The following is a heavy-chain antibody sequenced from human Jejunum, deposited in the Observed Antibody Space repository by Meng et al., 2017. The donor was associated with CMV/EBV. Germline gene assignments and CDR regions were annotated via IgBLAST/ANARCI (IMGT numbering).Heavy chain of an antibody. J-gene: IGHJ6*02. D-gene: IGHD4-17*01. CDR3: AKAIGDYGVYYYYGMDV. V-gene: IGHV3-30*02. Sequence: TFSSYGMHWVRQAPGKGLEWVAFIRYDGSNKYYADSVKGRFTISRDNSKNTLYLQMNSPRAEDTAVYYCAKAIGDYGVYYYYGMDVWGQGTTVTVSS. CDR2: IRYDGSNK. CDR1: TFSSYG.